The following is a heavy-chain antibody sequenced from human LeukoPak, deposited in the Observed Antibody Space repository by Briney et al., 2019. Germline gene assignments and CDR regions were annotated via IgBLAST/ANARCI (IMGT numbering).Heavy chain of an antibody. CDR2: ISGSGGST. Sequence: GGPLRLSCAASGFTFSSYAMSWVRQAPGKGLEWVSAISGSGGSTYYADSVKGRFTISRDNSKNTLYLQMNSLRAEDTAVSYCAKDDLPYCSGGSGCLFDYWGQGTLVTVSS. D-gene: IGHD2-15*01. J-gene: IGHJ4*02. CDR3: AKDDLPYCSGGSGCLFDY. CDR1: GFTFSSYA. V-gene: IGHV3-23*01.